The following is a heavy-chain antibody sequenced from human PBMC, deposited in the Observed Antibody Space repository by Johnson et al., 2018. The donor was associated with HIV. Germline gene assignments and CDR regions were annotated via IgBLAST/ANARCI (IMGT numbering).Heavy chain of an antibody. D-gene: IGHD4/OR15-4a*01. Sequence: QEQLVESGGGLVKPGGSLRLSCAASGFTFSDYYMSWIRQAPGKGLEWVSAITGSGGSTYYADSVKGRFTISRDNSKNSLYLQMNSLRAEDTAVYYCARKGWASSMVNAFDIWGQGTRVTVSS. CDR2: ITGSGGST. V-gene: IGHV3-11*04. CDR3: ARKGWASSMVNAFDI. CDR1: GFTFSDYY. J-gene: IGHJ3*02.